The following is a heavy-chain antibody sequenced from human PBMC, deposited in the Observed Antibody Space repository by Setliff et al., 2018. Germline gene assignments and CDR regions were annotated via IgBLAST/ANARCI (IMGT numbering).Heavy chain of an antibody. J-gene: IGHJ4*02. CDR3: RYWSGYYNNDY. D-gene: IGHD3-3*01. CDR1: GGSISSMSYY. V-gene: IGHV4-39*07. Sequence: PSETLSLTCTVSGGSISSMSYYWGWIRQPPGKGLEWIGSIYHSGSSYYNSSLRSRVTISVDASTDQFSLKLYSVTAADTAVYYCRYWSGYYNNDYWGQGTLVTVS. CDR2: IYHSGSS.